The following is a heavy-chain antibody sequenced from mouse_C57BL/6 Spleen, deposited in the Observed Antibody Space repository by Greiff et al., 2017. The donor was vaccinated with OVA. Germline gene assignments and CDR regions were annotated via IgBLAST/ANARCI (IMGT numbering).Heavy chain of an antibody. CDR1: GYTFTSYW. Sequence: QVQLQQSGTELVKPGASVKLSCKASGYTFTSYWMHWVKQRPGQGLEWIGNINPSNGGTNYNEKFKSKATLTVDKSSSTAYMQLSSLTSEDSAVYYCARSEGHYYGSFDYWGQGTTLTVSS. CDR3: ARSEGHYYGSFDY. CDR2: INPSNGGT. J-gene: IGHJ2*01. D-gene: IGHD1-1*01. V-gene: IGHV1-53*01.